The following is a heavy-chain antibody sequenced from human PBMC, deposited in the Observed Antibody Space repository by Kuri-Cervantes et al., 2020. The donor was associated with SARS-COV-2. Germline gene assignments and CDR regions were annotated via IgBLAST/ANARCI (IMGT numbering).Heavy chain of an antibody. CDR2: ISGSGDNT. Sequence: GESLKISCAASGFTFSSYSMNWVRQAPGKGLEWVSDISGSGDNTYYADSVKGRFTISRDNSKNTLYLQMNSLRAEDTAVYYCARYCSSVSCYSLRAILDYWGPGTLVTVSS. CDR1: GFTFSSYS. D-gene: IGHD2-2*02. CDR3: ARYCSSVSCYSLRAILDY. J-gene: IGHJ4*02. V-gene: IGHV3-23*01.